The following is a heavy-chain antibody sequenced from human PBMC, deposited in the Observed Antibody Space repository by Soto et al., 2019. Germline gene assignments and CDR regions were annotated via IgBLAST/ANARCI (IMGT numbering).Heavy chain of an antibody. CDR2: IHNSGST. J-gene: IGHJ4*02. Sequence: RSLTCLVSGASVSGDGSYCSWIRQHPGKGLEFIGYIHNSGSTYSNPSLESRVAISIDTSKNQFSLRLNSVTAADTAVYYCARDLGSEQWFFDNWGQGILVTVSS. D-gene: IGHD6-19*01. V-gene: IGHV4-31*03. CDR1: GASVSGDGSY. CDR3: ARDLGSEQWFFDN.